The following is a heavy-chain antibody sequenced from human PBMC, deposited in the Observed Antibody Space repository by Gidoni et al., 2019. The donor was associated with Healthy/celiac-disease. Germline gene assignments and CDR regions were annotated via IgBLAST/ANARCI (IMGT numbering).Heavy chain of an antibody. Sequence: EVQLVESGGGLVQPGRSLRLSCAASGVTFDDYAMHWVRQAPGKGLEWVSGSSWNSGSIGYADSVKGRFTISRDNAKNSLYLQMNSLRAEDTALYYCAKVRKPGYSSGSFDYWGQGTLVTVSS. CDR3: AKVRKPGYSSGSFDY. V-gene: IGHV3-9*01. D-gene: IGHD6-19*01. CDR2: SSWNSGSI. J-gene: IGHJ4*02. CDR1: GVTFDDYA.